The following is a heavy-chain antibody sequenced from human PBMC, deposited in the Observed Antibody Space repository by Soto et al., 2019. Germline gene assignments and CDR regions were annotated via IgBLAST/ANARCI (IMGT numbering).Heavy chain of an antibody. D-gene: IGHD5-12*01. CDR2: ISSNGGST. CDR3: ARRIVATKPYYYYGMDV. CDR1: GFTFSSYA. V-gene: IGHV3-64*01. J-gene: IGHJ6*02. Sequence: PGGSLRLSCAASGFTFSSYAMHWVRQAPGKGLEYVSAISSNGGSTYYANSVKGRFTISRDNSKNTLYLQMGSLRAEDMAVYYCARRIVATKPYYYYGMDVWGQGTTVTVPS.